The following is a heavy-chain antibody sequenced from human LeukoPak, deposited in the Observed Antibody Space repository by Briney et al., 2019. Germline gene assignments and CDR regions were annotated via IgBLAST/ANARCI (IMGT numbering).Heavy chain of an antibody. CDR1: DFSVGSNY. CDR3: ARGPNDYSSSWNYYYYYMDV. Sequence: QPGGSLRLPCAASDFSVGSNYMTWVRQAPGKGLEWVSLIYSVGTTFYADSVKGRFTISRDTSKNTLYLQMNSLRAEDTAVYYCARGPNDYSSSWNYYYYYMDVWGKGTTVTISS. V-gene: IGHV3-53*01. D-gene: IGHD6-13*01. CDR2: IYSVGTT. J-gene: IGHJ6*03.